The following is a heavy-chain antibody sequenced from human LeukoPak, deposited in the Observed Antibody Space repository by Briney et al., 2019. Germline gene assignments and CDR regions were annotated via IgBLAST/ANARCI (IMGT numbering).Heavy chain of an antibody. CDR2: LNQDGSEK. J-gene: IGHJ4*02. Sequence: GGSLRLSCSLSGFIFSTYWMICVRQAPGKALEWVASLNQDGSEKFYVEYVKGRFTISRDNAQKSLYLEMKSLSAKDTAVYYCARAVTSTKFYWGQGTLVSVSS. V-gene: IGHV3-7*03. CDR1: GFIFSTYW. CDR3: ARAVTSTKFY.